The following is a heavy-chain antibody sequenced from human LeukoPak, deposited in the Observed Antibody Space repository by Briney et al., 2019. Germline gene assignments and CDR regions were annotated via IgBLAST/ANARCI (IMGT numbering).Heavy chain of an antibody. CDR1: GYIFTTYG. D-gene: IGHD2-8*01. Sequence: ASVMVSCKTSGYIFTTYGISWVRQAPGQRLEWMGWISAYNGNTMYAQNLRGRVTMTTETSTSTAYMEVRSLTSDDPAVYFCARGLPLGYCTYGVCYPPKHFDFWGQGTLVTVSS. V-gene: IGHV1-18*01. CDR2: ISAYNGNT. J-gene: IGHJ4*02. CDR3: ARGLPLGYCTYGVCYPPKHFDF.